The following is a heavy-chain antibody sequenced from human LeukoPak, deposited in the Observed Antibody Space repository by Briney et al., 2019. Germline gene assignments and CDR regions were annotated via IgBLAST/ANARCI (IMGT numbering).Heavy chain of an antibody. J-gene: IGHJ4*02. V-gene: IGHV1-2*02. CDR3: ARGGNSVFGVVDY. D-gene: IGHD3-3*01. CDR2: INPNSGGP. CDR1: GYTFTGYY. Sequence: ASVKVSCKASGYTFTGYYMHWVRQAPGQGLEWMGWINPNSGGPIYAQKFQGRVTMTWDTSISTTYMELRGLRSDDTAVYYCARGGNSVFGVVDYRGQGTLVTVSS.